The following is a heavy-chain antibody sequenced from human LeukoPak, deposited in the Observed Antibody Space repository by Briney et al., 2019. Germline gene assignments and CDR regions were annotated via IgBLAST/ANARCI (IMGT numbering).Heavy chain of an antibody. Sequence: PGGSLRLSCAASGFTFSSYWMNWVRQAPGKGLEWVANIKQDGSEKYYVGSAKGRFTISRDNSKNTLYLQMNSLRAEDTAVYYCAKESRWFGEFFIDYWGQGTLVTVSS. D-gene: IGHD3-10*01. J-gene: IGHJ4*02. CDR3: AKESRWFGEFFIDY. CDR2: IKQDGSEK. V-gene: IGHV3-7*03. CDR1: GFTFSSYW.